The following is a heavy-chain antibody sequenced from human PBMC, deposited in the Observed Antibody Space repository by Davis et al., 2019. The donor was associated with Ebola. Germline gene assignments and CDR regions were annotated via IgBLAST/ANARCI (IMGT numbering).Heavy chain of an antibody. V-gene: IGHV1-24*01. D-gene: IGHD5-12*01. CDR3: ATVNPLYSGSYYYRYLVDV. CDR2: FDPEDGET. Sequence: ASVKVSCKVSGYTLTELSMHWVRQAPGKGLEWMGSFDPEDGETIYAQRFQGRIIMTQDTSTDTAYMELSSLRSEDTAVYYCATVNPLYSGSYYYRYLVDVWGKGTTVTVSS. J-gene: IGHJ6*04. CDR1: GYTLTELS.